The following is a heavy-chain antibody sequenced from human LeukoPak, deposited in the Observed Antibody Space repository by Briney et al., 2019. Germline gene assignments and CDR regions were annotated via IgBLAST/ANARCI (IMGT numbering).Heavy chain of an antibody. Sequence: ASVKVSCKASGYTFTGYYMHWVRQAPGQGLEWMGWINPNSGGTNYAQKFQGRVTMTRDTSISTAYMELSRLRSDDTAVYYCARDDVDTAMATVLGYWGQGTLVTVSS. CDR2: INPNSGGT. CDR3: ARDDVDTAMATVLGY. D-gene: IGHD5-18*01. J-gene: IGHJ4*02. CDR1: GYTFTGYY. V-gene: IGHV1-2*02.